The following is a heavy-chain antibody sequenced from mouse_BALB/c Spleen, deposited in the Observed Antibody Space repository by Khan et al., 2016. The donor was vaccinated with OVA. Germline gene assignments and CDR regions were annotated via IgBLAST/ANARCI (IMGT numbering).Heavy chain of an antibody. Sequence: VQLQQPGTELVRPGALVKLSCKASGFNIKDYYIHWVKQRPEQGLEWIGWIDPESVNTIYDPKFQGKASITADTSSNTAYLQLSSLASEDTAVYYCARSGYEAWFAYWGQGTLVTVSA. CDR3: ARSGYEAWFAY. V-gene: IGHV14-1*02. CDR2: IDPESVNT. CDR1: GFNIKDYY. J-gene: IGHJ3*01. D-gene: IGHD3-1*01.